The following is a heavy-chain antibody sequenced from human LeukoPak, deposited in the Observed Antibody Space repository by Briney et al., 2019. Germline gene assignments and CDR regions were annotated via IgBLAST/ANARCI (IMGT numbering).Heavy chain of an antibody. CDR1: GFTFSHFG. CDR2: IRADGSGR. V-gene: IGHV3-30*02. D-gene: IGHD5-24*01. Sequence: GGSLRLSCAASGFTFSHFGMHWARQAPGKGLEWVAFIRADGSGRYYADSVNGRFTISRDNAKNTLYLQMNSLRAEDTAVYYCAREYYRRDGYNPLDYWGQGTLVTVSS. CDR3: AREYYRRDGYNPLDY. J-gene: IGHJ4*02.